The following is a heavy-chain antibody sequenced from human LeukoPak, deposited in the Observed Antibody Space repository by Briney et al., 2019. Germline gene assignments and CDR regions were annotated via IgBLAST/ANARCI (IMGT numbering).Heavy chain of an antibody. CDR3: ARGPVTRFEI. CDR2: IYSGGTT. V-gene: IGHV3-53*01. Sequence: PGGSLRLSCAASGFTVSSNYMSWVRQAPGKGLEWVSGIYSGGTTYYADSVKGRFTISGDNSNNTLYLQMNSLRAEDTAVYYCARGPVTRFEIWGQGTMVTVSS. J-gene: IGHJ3*02. D-gene: IGHD4-17*01. CDR1: GFTVSSNY.